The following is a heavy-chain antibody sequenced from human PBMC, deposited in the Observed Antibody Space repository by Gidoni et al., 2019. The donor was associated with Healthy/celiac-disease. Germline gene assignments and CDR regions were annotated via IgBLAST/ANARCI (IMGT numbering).Heavy chain of an antibody. CDR1: GGSISSSSYY. Sequence: QLQLQESGPGLVKPSETLSLTCTVSGGSISSSSYYWGWIRQPPGKGLEWIGSIYYSGSTYYNPSLKSRVTISVDTSKNQFSLKLSSVTAADTAVYYCARQGFGELSPEVYGMDVWGQGTTVTVSS. J-gene: IGHJ6*02. CDR2: IYYSGST. CDR3: ARQGFGELSPEVYGMDV. V-gene: IGHV4-39*01. D-gene: IGHD3-10*01.